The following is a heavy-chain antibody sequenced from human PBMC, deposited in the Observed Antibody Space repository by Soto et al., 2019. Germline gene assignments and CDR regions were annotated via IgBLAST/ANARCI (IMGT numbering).Heavy chain of an antibody. CDR1: GSTFTDYY. Sequence: GASVKVSCKASGSTFTDYYMHWVRQAPGQGLEWMGWINPNSGGTNYAQKFQGRVTMTRDTSISTAYMELSRLRSDDTAVYYCARDPAAVGHYYGSGSYSFGWFDPWGQGTRVTVSS. CDR2: INPNSGGT. J-gene: IGHJ5*02. V-gene: IGHV1-2*02. CDR3: ARDPAAVGHYYGSGSYSFGWFDP. D-gene: IGHD3-10*01.